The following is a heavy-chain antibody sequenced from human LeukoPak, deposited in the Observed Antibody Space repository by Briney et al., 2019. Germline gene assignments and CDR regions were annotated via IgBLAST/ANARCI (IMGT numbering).Heavy chain of an antibody. V-gene: IGHV1-2*02. J-gene: IGHJ4*02. CDR1: GYTFTGYY. CDR3: ANYNWNHYYFEY. Sequence: ASVKVSCKASGYTFTGYYMHGVRQAPGQGREWMGWINPNSGGTNYAQKFQGRVTMTRDTSISTAYMELSRLRSDDTAVYYCANYNWNHYYFEYWGQGTLVTASS. CDR2: INPNSGGT. D-gene: IGHD1-20*01.